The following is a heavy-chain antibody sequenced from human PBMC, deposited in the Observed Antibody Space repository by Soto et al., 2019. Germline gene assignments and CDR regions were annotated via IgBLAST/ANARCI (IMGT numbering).Heavy chain of an antibody. CDR1: GYSFTSYW. CDR2: IYPGDSDT. Sequence: GESLKISCKGSGYSFTSYWIGWVRQMPGKGLEWMGIIYPGDSDTRYSPSFQGQVTISADKSISTAYLQWSSLKASDTAMYYCARHQGARDSSGYELDYWGQGALVTVSS. D-gene: IGHD3-22*01. V-gene: IGHV5-51*01. J-gene: IGHJ4*02. CDR3: ARHQGARDSSGYELDY.